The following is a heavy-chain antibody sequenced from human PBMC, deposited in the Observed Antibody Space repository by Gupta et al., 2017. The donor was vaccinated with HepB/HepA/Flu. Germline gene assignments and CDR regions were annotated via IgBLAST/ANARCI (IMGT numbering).Heavy chain of an antibody. CDR3: ARGQADYYGAGTRNWIDP. D-gene: IGHD3-10*01. CDR1: GSSFTNYD. V-gene: IGHV1-8*03. J-gene: IGHJ5*02. CDR2: IRPNSGNT. Sequence: QVQLVQSGTEVKKSGASVKVSCTASGSSFTNYDINWVRQATGQGLEWIGWIRPNSGNTGYAQRFRGRVTISWNTSISTAFMEISSLRYEDTAVYYCARGQADYYGAGTRNWIDPWGQGTLVTVSS.